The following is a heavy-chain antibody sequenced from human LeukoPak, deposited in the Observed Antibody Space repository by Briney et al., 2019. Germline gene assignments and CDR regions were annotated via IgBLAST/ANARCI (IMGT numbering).Heavy chain of an antibody. CDR2: ISSSGSTI. V-gene: IGHV3-11*01. CDR3: ARGGGIAAAGYYFDY. CDR1: GFTFSYYY. J-gene: IGHJ4*02. Sequence: GGPLRLCCAASGFTFSYYYMSWIRQARGNGLESVLYISSSGSTIYYADSVKGRFTISRDNAENSLYLQMNSLRAEDTAVYYCARGGGIAAAGYYFDYWGQGTLVTVSS. D-gene: IGHD6-13*01.